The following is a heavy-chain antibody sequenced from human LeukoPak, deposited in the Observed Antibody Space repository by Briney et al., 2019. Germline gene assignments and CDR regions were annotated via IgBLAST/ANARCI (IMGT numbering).Heavy chain of an antibody. CDR3: AKDQGGGSSWYTA. J-gene: IGHJ4*02. CDR1: GFTFSSYG. D-gene: IGHD6-13*01. V-gene: IGHV3-30*18. CDR2: ISYDGSNK. Sequence: PGRSLRLSCAASGFTFSSYGMHWVRQAPGKGLEWVAVISYDGSNKYYADSVKGRFTISRDNSKNTLYLQMNSLRAEDTAVYYCAKDQGGGSSWYTAWGQGTLVTVSS.